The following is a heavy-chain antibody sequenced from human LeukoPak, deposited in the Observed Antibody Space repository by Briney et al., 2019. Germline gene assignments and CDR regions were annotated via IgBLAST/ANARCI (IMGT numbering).Heavy chain of an antibody. Sequence: SETLSLTCAVYGGSFSGYYWSWIRQPPGKGLEWIGEINHSGSTNYNPSLKSRVTISVDTSKNRFSLKLSSVTAADTAVYYCASRSGEFRRARVPYYYGMDVWGQGTTVTVSS. CDR2: INHSGST. CDR3: ASRSGEFRRARVPYYYGMDV. J-gene: IGHJ6*02. V-gene: IGHV4-34*01. CDR1: GGSFSGYY. D-gene: IGHD2-21*01.